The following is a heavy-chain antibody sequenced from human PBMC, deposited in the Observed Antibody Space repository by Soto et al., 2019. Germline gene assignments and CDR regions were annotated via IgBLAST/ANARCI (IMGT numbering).Heavy chain of an antibody. D-gene: IGHD3-10*01. J-gene: IGHJ4*02. CDR2: IYYSGST. CDR1: GGSVSSGSYY. CDR3: ARDGSVDMALLY. V-gene: IGHV4-61*01. Sequence: QVQLQESGPGLVKPSETLSLTCTVSGGSVSSGSYYWSWIRQPPGKGLEWIGYIYYSGSTNYNPSLKRRITISVDTSKNQFSLKLSSVTAADTAVYYCARDGSVDMALLYWGQGTMVTVSS.